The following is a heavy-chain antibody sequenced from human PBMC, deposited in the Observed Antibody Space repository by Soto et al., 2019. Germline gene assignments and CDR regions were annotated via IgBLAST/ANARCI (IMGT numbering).Heavy chain of an antibody. J-gene: IGHJ4*02. CDR3: ARVSVDVPE. V-gene: IGHV1-2*02. CDR1: GPTFITYF. Sequence: QLQLVQSGAQVTKPGASVKVSCRISGPTFITYFIHWVRQAPGQGLEWMGWIDPKSGGTTYEQKFQGRVTMTRDTSINTAYMDLNRLTSDDTAMYYCARVSVDVPEWGQGTLITVSS. CDR2: IDPKSGGT. D-gene: IGHD5-12*01.